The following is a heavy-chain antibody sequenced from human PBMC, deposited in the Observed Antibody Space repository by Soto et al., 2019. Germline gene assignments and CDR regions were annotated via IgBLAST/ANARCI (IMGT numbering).Heavy chain of an antibody. Sequence: SETLSLTCTVSGGSISSGDYYWSWIRQPPGKGLEWIGYIYYSGSTYYNPSLKSRVTISVDTSKNQFSLKLSSVTAADTAVYYCARDYLGSLGSSWFYYYYGVDVWGQGITVTVSS. CDR1: GGSISSGDYY. V-gene: IGHV4-30-4*01. D-gene: IGHD6-13*01. CDR3: ARDYLGSLGSSWFYYYYGVDV. CDR2: IYYSGST. J-gene: IGHJ6*02.